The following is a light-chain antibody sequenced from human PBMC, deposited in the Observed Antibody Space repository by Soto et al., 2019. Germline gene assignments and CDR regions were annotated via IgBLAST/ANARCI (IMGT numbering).Light chain of an antibody. J-gene: IGLJ3*02. CDR1: SSNIGAGYD. CDR3: QSYDSSLSGGV. CDR2: GNS. V-gene: IGLV1-40*01. Sequence: QAVVTQPPSVSGAPGQRVTISCTASSSNIGAGYDVHWYQQLPGTVPKLLIYGNSNRPSGVPDRFSGSKSGTSASLAITGLQAEDEADYYCQSYDSSLSGGVFGGGTKLTVL.